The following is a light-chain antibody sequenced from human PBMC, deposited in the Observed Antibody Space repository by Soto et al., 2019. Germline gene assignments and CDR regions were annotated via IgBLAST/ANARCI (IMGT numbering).Light chain of an antibody. Sequence: VVLTQFPGTLSLSPGETATLSCGASQRVSNNFLGWYQQKPGLPPRLLIYDATSRANGIPERFSGRGSGTHFTLTISRLEPEDFAVYYCQQYGSTPWTFGRGTK. J-gene: IGKJ1*01. CDR1: QRVSNNF. CDR3: QQYGSTPWT. V-gene: IGKV3D-20*01. CDR2: DAT.